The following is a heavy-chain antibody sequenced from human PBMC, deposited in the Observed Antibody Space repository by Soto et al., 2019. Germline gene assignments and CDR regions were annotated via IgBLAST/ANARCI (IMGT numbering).Heavy chain of an antibody. CDR3: ASQVAAAAPFDP. V-gene: IGHV3-11*06. CDR2: ISSSSSYT. CDR1: GFTFSDYY. Sequence: GGSLRLSCAASGFTFSDYYMSWIRQAPGKGLEWVSYISSSSSYTNYADSVKGRFTISRDNAKNSLYLQMNSLRAEDTAVYYCASQVAAAAPFDPWGQGTLVTVSS. D-gene: IGHD6-13*01. J-gene: IGHJ5*02.